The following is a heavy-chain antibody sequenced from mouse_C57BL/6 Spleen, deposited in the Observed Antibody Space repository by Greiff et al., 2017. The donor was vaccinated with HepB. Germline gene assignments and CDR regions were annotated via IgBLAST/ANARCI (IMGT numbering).Heavy chain of an antibody. CDR2: IDPETGGT. Sequence: VQRVESGAELVRPGASVTLSCKASGYTFTDYEMHWVKQTPVHGLEWIGAIDPETGGTAYNQKFKGKAILTADKSSSTAYMELRSLTSEDSAVYYCTRGVTAVVEDYAMDYWGQGTSVTVSS. CDR1: GYTFTDYE. D-gene: IGHD1-1*01. J-gene: IGHJ4*01. CDR3: TRGVTAVVEDYAMDY. V-gene: IGHV1-15*01.